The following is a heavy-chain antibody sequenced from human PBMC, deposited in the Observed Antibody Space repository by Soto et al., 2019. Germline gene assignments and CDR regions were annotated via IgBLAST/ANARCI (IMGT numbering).Heavy chain of an antibody. CDR1: GGSFSGYY. D-gene: IGHD2-15*01. CDR2: INHSGST. J-gene: IGHJ4*02. CDR3: ASGPSEEYCSGGSCYSSRDY. Sequence: QVQLQQWGAGLLKPSETLSLTCAVYGGSFSGYYWSWIRQPPGKGLEWIGEINHSGSTNYNPSLKSRVTISVDTSKNQFSLKLSSVTAADTAVYYCASGPSEEYCSGGSCYSSRDYWGQGTLVTVSS. V-gene: IGHV4-34*01.